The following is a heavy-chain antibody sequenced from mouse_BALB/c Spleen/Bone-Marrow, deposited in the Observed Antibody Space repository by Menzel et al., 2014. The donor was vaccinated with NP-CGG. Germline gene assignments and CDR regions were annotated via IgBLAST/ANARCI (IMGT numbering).Heavy chain of an antibody. J-gene: IGHJ4*01. V-gene: IGHV1S81*02. CDR1: GYTFTSYY. D-gene: IGHD5-1*01. CDR2: INPSNGGT. Sequence: QVQLQQPGAELVKPGASVKLSCKASGYTFTSYYMYWVKQRPGQGLEWIGEINPSNGGTNFNEKFKSRATLTVDKSSSTAYMRLSSLTSEDSAVYYCTRLPHWGQGTSVTISS. CDR3: TRLPH.